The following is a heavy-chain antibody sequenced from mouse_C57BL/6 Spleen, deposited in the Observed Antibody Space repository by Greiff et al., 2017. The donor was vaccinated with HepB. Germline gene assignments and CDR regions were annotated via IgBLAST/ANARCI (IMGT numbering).Heavy chain of an antibody. V-gene: IGHV5-4*01. CDR3: ARDRTGAYYFDC. CDR1: GFTFSSYA. Sequence: EVKLVESGGGLVKPGGSLKLSCAASGFTFSSYAMSWVRQTPEKRLEWVATISDGGSYTYYPDNVKGRFTISRDNAKNNLYLQMSHLKSEDTAMYYCARDRTGAYYFDCWGQGTTLTVSS. J-gene: IGHJ2*01. D-gene: IGHD4-1*01. CDR2: ISDGGSYT.